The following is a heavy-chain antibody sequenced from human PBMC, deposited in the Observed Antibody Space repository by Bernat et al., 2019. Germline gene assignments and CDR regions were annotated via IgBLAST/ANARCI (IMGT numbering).Heavy chain of an antibody. V-gene: IGHV3-48*03. D-gene: IGHD4-17*01. J-gene: IGHJ3*01. CDR1: GFTFSSYE. CDR3: ARDYLGGDY. Sequence: EVQLVESGGGLVQPGGSLRLSCAASGFTFSSYEMNWVRQAPGQGLEWVSYVSSTGNTIYYADSVKGRFTISRDNAKNSLYLQMNRLRAEDTAVYYCARDYLGGDYWGQGTMVTVSS. CDR2: VSSTGNTI.